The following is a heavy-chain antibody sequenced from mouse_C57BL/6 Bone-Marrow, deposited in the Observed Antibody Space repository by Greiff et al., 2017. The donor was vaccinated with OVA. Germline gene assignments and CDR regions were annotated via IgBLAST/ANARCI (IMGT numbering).Heavy chain of an antibody. Sequence: QVQLQQSGAELVRPGASVTLSCKASGYTFTDYEMHWVKQTPVHGLEWIGAIDPETGGTAYNQKFKGKAILTADKSSSTAYMELRSLTSEDSAVYYCTRRDDDYDRGFMDYWGQGTSVTVSS. CDR2: IDPETGGT. CDR3: TRRDDDYDRGFMDY. D-gene: IGHD2-4*01. V-gene: IGHV1-15*01. CDR1: GYTFTDYE. J-gene: IGHJ4*01.